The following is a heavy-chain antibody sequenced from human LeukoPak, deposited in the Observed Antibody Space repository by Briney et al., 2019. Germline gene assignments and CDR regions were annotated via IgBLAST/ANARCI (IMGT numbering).Heavy chain of an antibody. CDR1: GGSFSGYY. D-gene: IGHD3-10*01. J-gene: IGHJ4*02. CDR2: INHSGST. CDR3: AADYGSGSYRFDY. V-gene: IGHV4-34*01. Sequence: SETLSLTCAVYGGSFSGYYWSWIRQPPGKGLEWIGEINHSGSTNYNPSLKSRVTISVDMSKNQFSLKLSSVTAADTAVYYCAADYGSGSYRFDYWGQGTLLTVSS.